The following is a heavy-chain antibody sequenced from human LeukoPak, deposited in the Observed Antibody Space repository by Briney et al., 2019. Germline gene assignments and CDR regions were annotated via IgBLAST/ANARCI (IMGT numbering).Heavy chain of an antibody. Sequence: SVKVSCKASGGTFSSYAISWVRQAPGQGLEWMGRIIPILGIANYAQKFQGRVTITADKSTSTAYMELSSLRSEDTAVYYCARVSAAGVDAFDIWGQGTMVTVSS. CDR1: GGTFSSYA. CDR2: IIPILGIA. D-gene: IGHD6-13*01. CDR3: ARVSAAGVDAFDI. V-gene: IGHV1-69*04. J-gene: IGHJ3*02.